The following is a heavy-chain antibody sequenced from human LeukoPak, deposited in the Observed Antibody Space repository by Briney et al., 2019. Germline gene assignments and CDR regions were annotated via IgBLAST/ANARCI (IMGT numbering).Heavy chain of an antibody. Sequence: SQTLSLTCTVSGGSTSSGGYYWSWIRQHPGKGLEWIGYIYYSGSTYYNPSLKGRVIISVETSKNQFSLKLSSVTAADTAVYYCAMDSSGFGYFDYWGQGTLVTVSS. D-gene: IGHD3-22*01. J-gene: IGHJ4*02. V-gene: IGHV4-31*03. CDR1: GGSTSSGGYY. CDR2: IYYSGST. CDR3: AMDSSGFGYFDY.